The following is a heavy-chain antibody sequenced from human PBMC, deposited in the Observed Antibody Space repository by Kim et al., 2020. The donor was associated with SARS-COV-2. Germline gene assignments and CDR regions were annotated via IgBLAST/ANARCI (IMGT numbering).Heavy chain of an antibody. J-gene: IGHJ6*03. Sequence: SETLSLTCAVYGGSFSGYFWTWIRQPPGKGLEWIGEINHSGSTNYNPSLKSLVNISVDTSKNQFSLKLSSVTAADTAVYYCARVPFLRDFWSGIYYYYMVVWGKGTTVTVSS. CDR1: GGSFSGYF. D-gene: IGHD3-3*01. V-gene: IGHV4-34*01. CDR3: ARVPFLRDFWSGIYYYYMVV. CDR2: INHSGST.